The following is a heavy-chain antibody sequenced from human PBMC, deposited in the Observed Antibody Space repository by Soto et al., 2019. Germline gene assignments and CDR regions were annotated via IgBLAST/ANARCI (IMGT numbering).Heavy chain of an antibody. D-gene: IGHD6-19*01. J-gene: IGHJ6*02. CDR1: RVAFSNFI. CDR2: IIPIFGTA. V-gene: IGHV1-69*01. Sequence: QAQLEQSGGEVKKPGSSVKVSCKASRVAFSNFIVTWVRQAPGLGLEWVGGIIPIFGTANYAQKFQGRVTITADESTSTSYMEVNNLRSEDTAVYYCAKVRYSSPMGYYYGMDVWGQGTTVTVS. CDR3: AKVRYSSPMGYYYGMDV.